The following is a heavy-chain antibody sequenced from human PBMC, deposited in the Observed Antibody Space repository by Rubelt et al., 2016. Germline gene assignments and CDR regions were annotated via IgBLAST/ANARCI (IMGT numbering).Heavy chain of an antibody. CDR2: VYYRRNT. CDR1: GDSISSYY. Sequence: QVQLQESGPGLVKPSETLSLTCTVSGDSISSYYRRWIRQSPGKGLEWVGYVYYRRNTQYNPSLTSRVTKSVDTSKNQFYLNLTSWTVADTAVYYCARWYRVTELYYYGMDVWGQGTTVTVSS. D-gene: IGHD1-26*01. CDR3: ARWYRVTELYYYGMDV. V-gene: IGHV4-59*08. J-gene: IGHJ6*02.